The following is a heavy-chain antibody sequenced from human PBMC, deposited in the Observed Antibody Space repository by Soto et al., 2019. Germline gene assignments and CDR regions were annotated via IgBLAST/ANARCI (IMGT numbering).Heavy chain of an antibody. CDR2: ISWNSGLI. D-gene: IGHD3-9*01. Sequence: EVHLVESGGGLVQPGRSLRLSCAASGFTFDDYAMHWVRQAPGKGLEWVAGISWNSGLIGYVDSVKGRFTISRDNAKNSLYLQMNSLRTEDTALYYCARAPIRDFDSQLDHWGQGTLVTVSS. CDR3: ARAPIRDFDSQLDH. CDR1: GFTFDDYA. V-gene: IGHV3-9*01. J-gene: IGHJ4*02.